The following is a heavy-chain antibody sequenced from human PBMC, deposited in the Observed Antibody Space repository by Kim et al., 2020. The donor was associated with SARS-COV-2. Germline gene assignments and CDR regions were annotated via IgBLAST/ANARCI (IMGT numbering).Heavy chain of an antibody. CDR2: VTGTGSKT. CDR3: ARQRGYDFDM. Sequence: GGSLRLSCAASGFTFSSYAMSWVRQAPGKGLEWVSSVTGTGSKTYYADSVRGRFTISRDNSKNALYVQMNSLRAEDKALYYCARQRGYDFDMWGQGTMVTVSS. D-gene: IGHD1-1*01. CDR1: GFTFSSYA. V-gene: IGHV3-23*01. J-gene: IGHJ3*02.